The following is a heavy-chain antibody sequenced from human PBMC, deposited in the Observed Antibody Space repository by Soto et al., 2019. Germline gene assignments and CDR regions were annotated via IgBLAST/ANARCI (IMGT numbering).Heavy chain of an antibody. Sequence: GGSLRLSCAASGFTFTRYSMNWVRQAPGKGLEWVSSISSTTNYIYYGDSMKGRFTISRDNAKNSLYLEMNSLRAEDKAVYYCARESEDLTSNFDYWGQGTLVTVSS. CDR1: GFTFTRYS. J-gene: IGHJ4*02. CDR3: ARESEDLTSNFDY. CDR2: ISSTTNYI. V-gene: IGHV3-21*06.